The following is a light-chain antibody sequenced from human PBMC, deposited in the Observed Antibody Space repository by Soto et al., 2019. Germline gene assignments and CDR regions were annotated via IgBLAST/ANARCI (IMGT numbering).Light chain of an antibody. CDR2: DAS. V-gene: IGKV3-11*01. J-gene: IGKJ4*01. CDR1: QSINNY. CDR3: QYRGIWPPGAT. Sequence: EIVLTQSPVTLSLSPGERATLSCRASQSINNYLAWYQQKPGQPPRLLIYDASNRATAIPVRFSGSGSGTDFTLTIISLEPEDSAVYYCQYRGIWPPGATFGGGTKVEIK.